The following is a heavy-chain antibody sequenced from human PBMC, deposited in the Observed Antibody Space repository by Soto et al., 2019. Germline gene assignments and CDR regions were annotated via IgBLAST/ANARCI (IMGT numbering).Heavy chain of an antibody. CDR1: DDSSSSYK. CDR2: IDSNGGT. J-gene: IGHJ6*02. Sequence: TSETLSLTCTVSDDSSSSYKWSWIRQPPGRRLERIGYIDSNGGTSYNPSLQSRVTISIDTSTKQFSLKLSSVTAADTAVYYCVRQGFGRLHGLVDVWGQGTTVTVSS. D-gene: IGHD3-10*01. V-gene: IGHV4-59*08. CDR3: VRQGFGRLHGLVDV.